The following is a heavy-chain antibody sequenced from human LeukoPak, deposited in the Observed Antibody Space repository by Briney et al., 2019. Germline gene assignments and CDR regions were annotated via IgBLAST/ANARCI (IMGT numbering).Heavy chain of an antibody. CDR2: IASDGSST. CDR1: GFTFSSYW. CDR3: LRDLNWSLDQ. J-gene: IGHJ4*02. Sequence: GGSLRLSCAASGFTFSSYWMNWVRQAPGKGLVWVSRIASDGSSTTYADSVKGRFTISRDNAKNTLYLQMNSLRAEDTAVYYCLRDLNWSLDQWGQGTLVTVSS. D-gene: IGHD1-20*01. V-gene: IGHV3-74*01.